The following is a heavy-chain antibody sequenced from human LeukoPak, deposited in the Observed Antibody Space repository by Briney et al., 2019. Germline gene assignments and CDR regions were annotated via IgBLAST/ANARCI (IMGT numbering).Heavy chain of an antibody. CDR2: ITSGTTYI. CDR1: GFTFSDYN. CDR3: AKDSNYARRGMDV. V-gene: IGHV3-21*01. Sequence: PGGSLRLSCAASGFTFSDYNMNWVRQSPEKGLEWVSSITSGTTYIYYADSVRGRFTLSRDNAKNSLYLQMNSLRAEDTAVYYCAKDSNYARRGMDVWGQGTTVTVSS. J-gene: IGHJ6*02. D-gene: IGHD5-24*01.